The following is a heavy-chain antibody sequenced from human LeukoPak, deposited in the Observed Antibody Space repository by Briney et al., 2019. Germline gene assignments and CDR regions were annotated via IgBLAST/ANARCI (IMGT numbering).Heavy chain of an antibody. V-gene: IGHV3-9*01. CDR1: GFTFDDYA. CDR3: ARGSIAGPNPHFDY. J-gene: IGHJ4*02. CDR2: ISWNSGSI. D-gene: IGHD6-13*01. Sequence: PGGSLRLSCAASGFTFDDYAMHWVRQAPGKGLEWVSGISWNSGSIGYADSVKGRFTISRDNAKNSLYLQMNSLRAEDTAVYYCARGSIAGPNPHFDYWGQGTLVTVSS.